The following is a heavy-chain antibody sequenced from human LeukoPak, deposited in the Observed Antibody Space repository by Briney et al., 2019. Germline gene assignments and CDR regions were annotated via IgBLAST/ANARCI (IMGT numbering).Heavy chain of an antibody. CDR2: ISSSGSTI. CDR3: ARVSRQWLANYFDY. J-gene: IGHJ4*02. Sequence: GGSLRLSCAASGFTFSSYEMNWVRQAPGKGLEWVSYISSSGSTIYYADSVKGRFTISRDNAKNSLYLQMNSLRAEDTAVYYCARVSRQWLANYFDYWGQGTLVNVSS. V-gene: IGHV3-48*03. D-gene: IGHD6-19*01. CDR1: GFTFSSYE.